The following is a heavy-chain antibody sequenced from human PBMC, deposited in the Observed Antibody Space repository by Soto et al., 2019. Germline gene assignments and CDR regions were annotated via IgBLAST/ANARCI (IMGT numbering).Heavy chain of an antibody. Sequence: PSETLSLTCAVYGGSFSGYYWTWIRQPPGTGQEWIGEINHSGSTNYNPSLKSRVTISVDTSKNQFSLKLTSVTAADTAVYYCGRDKFTGLFDYWGQGTLVTVSS. CDR3: GRDKFTGLFDY. D-gene: IGHD2-8*02. V-gene: IGHV4-34*01. J-gene: IGHJ4*02. CDR1: GGSFSGYY. CDR2: INHSGST.